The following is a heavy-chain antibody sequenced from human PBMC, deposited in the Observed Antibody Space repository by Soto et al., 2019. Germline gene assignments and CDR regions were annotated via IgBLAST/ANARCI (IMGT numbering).Heavy chain of an antibody. CDR3: ARTYYYDGTGYYRTFDY. J-gene: IGHJ4*02. D-gene: IGHD3-22*01. CDR1: GFTFGSYA. CDR2: AGPSGSST. Sequence: GGSLRLSCAASGFTFGSYAMSWVRLAPGKGLEWVSVAGPSGSSTFYADSVRGRFTISRDNVENTLYLQMNSLRVADTALYFCARTYYYDGTGYYRTFDYWGQGTLVTVSS. V-gene: IGHV3-23*01.